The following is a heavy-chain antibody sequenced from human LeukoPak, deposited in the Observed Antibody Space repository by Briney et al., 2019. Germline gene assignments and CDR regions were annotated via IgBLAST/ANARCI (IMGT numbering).Heavy chain of an antibody. CDR1: GFTFSAFS. CDR2: ISSGSSYI. Sequence: PGGSLRLSCAASGFTFSAFSMNWVRQAPGKGLEWVSSISSGSSYIYYADSVKGRFTISRDNSKNTLYLQMNSLRAEDTAVYYCAKSFYDSSPCDYWGQGALVTVSS. J-gene: IGHJ4*02. CDR3: AKSFYDSSPCDY. D-gene: IGHD3-22*01. V-gene: IGHV3-21*04.